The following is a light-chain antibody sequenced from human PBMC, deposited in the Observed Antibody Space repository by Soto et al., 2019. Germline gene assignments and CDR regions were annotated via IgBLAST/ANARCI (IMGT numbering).Light chain of an antibody. J-gene: IGLJ3*02. Sequence: QPVLTQPPSVSGSPGQSVTISCTGTSSDIGRHNHVSWYQQPPGTAPKLMIYELINRPSGVPGRFSGSKSGNTASLTISGLQAEDEADYYCSSFTSSSTWVFGGGTKLTVL. CDR3: SSFTSSSTWV. V-gene: IGLV2-18*02. CDR2: ELI. CDR1: SSDIGRHNH.